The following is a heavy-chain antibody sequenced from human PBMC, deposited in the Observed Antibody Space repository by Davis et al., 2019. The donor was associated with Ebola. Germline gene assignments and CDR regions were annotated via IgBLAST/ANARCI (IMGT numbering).Heavy chain of an antibody. J-gene: IGHJ4*02. D-gene: IGHD4-11*01. CDR2: IKEDGSVK. CDR1: GFIMSKYW. V-gene: IGHV3-7*01. Sequence: PGGSLSPSCEAPGFIMSKYWMAWGRQAPGKGPEWVAHIKEDGSVKDYVDSVKGRFTISRDNAKNSLYLQMNSLRAEDTAVYYCARDIPFSSYDYWGQGTLVTVSS. CDR3: ARDIPFSSYDY.